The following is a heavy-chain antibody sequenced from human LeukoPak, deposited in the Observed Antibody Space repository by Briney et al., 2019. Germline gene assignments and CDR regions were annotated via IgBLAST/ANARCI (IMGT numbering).Heavy chain of an antibody. CDR3: AKDLVKYSSSGFDY. CDR1: GFTFSSYA. J-gene: IGHJ4*02. V-gene: IGHV3-23*01. D-gene: IGHD6-13*01. CDR2: ISGSGGST. Sequence: GGSLRLSCAASGFTFSSYAMSWVRQAPGKGLEWVSAISGSGGSTYYADSVKGRFTISRDNSKNTLYLQVNSLRAEDTAVYYCAKDLVKYSSSGFDYWGQGTLVTVSS.